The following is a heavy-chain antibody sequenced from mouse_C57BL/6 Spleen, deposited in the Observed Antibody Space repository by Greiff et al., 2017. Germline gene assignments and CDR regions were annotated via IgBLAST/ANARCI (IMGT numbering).Heavy chain of an antibody. V-gene: IGHV1-72*01. Sequence: VQLQQSGAELVKPGASVKLSCKASGYTFTSYWMHWVKQRPGRGLEWIGRIDPNSGGTKYNEKFKSKATLTVDKPSSTAYMQLSSLTSEDSAVYYCARGERDYDYDGYYFDYWGQGTTLTVSS. CDR2: IDPNSGGT. CDR3: ARGERDYDYDGYYFDY. D-gene: IGHD2-4*01. J-gene: IGHJ2*01. CDR1: GYTFTSYW.